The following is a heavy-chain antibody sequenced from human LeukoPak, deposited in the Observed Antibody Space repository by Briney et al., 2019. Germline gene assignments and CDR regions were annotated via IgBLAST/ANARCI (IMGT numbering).Heavy chain of an antibody. CDR1: GFTFSSYS. V-gene: IGHV3-21*01. Sequence: GGSLRLSCAASGFTFSSYSMHWVRQAPGKGLEWVSSISSSSSHIYYADSVKGRFTISRDNAKNSLYLQMNSLRAEDTAVYYCARADDSSGYYVGLDAFDIWGQGTMVTVSS. D-gene: IGHD3-22*01. CDR2: ISSSSSHI. CDR3: ARADDSSGYYVGLDAFDI. J-gene: IGHJ3*02.